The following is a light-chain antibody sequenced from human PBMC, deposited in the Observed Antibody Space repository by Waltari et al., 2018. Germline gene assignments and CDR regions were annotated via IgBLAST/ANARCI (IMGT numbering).Light chain of an antibody. CDR2: KAY. CDR3: LLYMGSGIWV. CDR1: SGSLSTTSY. Sequence: QTVVTQDPSLSVSPGGTVTITCALSSGSLSTTSYPSCYPQRPGQTPRTLVYKAYSRSSGVPDRFSGSILGNKAALIITGAQADDEAVYYCLLYMGSGIWVFGGGTKLTVL. V-gene: IGLV8-61*01. J-gene: IGLJ3*02.